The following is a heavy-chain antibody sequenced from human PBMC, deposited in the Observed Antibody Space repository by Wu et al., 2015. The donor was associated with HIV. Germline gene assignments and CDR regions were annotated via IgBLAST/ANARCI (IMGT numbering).Heavy chain of an antibody. V-gene: IGHV1-18*01. CDR1: GYIFSDFG. J-gene: IGHJ5*02. Sequence: VQLVQSAGEVKKPGASVKVACKSSGYIFSDFGISWVRQAPGRGLEWMGWISAYNGNTNYAQKLQGRVTMTTDTSTTTAYMELRSLRSDDTAVYYCARDGEVGANSLWFDPWGQGTLVIVSS. D-gene: IGHD1-26*01. CDR2: ISAYNGNT. CDR3: ARDGEVGANSLWFDP.